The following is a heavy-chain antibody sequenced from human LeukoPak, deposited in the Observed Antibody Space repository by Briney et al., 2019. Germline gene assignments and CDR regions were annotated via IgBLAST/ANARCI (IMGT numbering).Heavy chain of an antibody. CDR1: GVSFSGYY. CDR3: ARPAYKTYYYDSSGYYADY. CDR2: INHSGST. V-gene: IGHV4-34*01. Sequence: SETLSLTCAVYGVSFSGYYWSWIRQPPGKGLEWIGEINHSGSTNYNPSLKSRVTISVDTSKNQFSLKLSSVTAADTAVYYCARPAYKTYYYDSSGYYADYWGQGTLVTASS. J-gene: IGHJ4*02. D-gene: IGHD3-22*01.